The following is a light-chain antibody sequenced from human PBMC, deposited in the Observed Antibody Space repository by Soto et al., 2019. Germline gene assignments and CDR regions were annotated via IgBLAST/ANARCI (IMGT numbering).Light chain of an antibody. CDR3: QQYSDYSRT. CDR2: DAS. V-gene: IGKV1-5*01. J-gene: IGKJ1*01. CDR1: QNIFTY. Sequence: DIHMTQSPSTLSASVGDRVTISCRASQNIFTYLAWYQQKPGKAPKLLIFDASTLQSGVPPRFSGSGSGTEFTLTISSLQPDDFATYYCQQYSDYSRTFGQGTKVDIK.